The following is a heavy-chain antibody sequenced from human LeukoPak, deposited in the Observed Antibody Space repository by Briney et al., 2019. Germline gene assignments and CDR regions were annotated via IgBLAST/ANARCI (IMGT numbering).Heavy chain of an antibody. V-gene: IGHV4-39*01. CDR1: GGSINSSSYF. CDR3: ARQVDSSNWLNWFDP. D-gene: IGHD6-13*01. CDR2: IYYSGST. Sequence: SETLSLTCSVSGGSINSSSYFWGWIRQPPGKGLEWIGSIYYSGSTYYNPSLKSRVTISVDMSKNQFSLKLSSVTAADTAIYYCARQVDSSNWLNWFDPWGQGTLVTVSS. J-gene: IGHJ5*02.